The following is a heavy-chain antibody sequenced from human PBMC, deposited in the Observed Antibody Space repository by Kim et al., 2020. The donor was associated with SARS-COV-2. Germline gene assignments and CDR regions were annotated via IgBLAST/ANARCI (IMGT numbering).Heavy chain of an antibody. V-gene: IGHV1-3*01. Sequence: ASVKVSCKASGYTFSSYAIHWVRQAPGQRLEWMGWINAGNGNTKYSQKFQGRVTITRDTSANTAYMQLSSLRCEDTAVYYCARGGYNWNYWRLDYWGQGTLVSVSS. CDR1: GYTFSSYA. D-gene: IGHD1-1*01. CDR3: ARGGYNWNYWRLDY. CDR2: INAGNGNT. J-gene: IGHJ4*02.